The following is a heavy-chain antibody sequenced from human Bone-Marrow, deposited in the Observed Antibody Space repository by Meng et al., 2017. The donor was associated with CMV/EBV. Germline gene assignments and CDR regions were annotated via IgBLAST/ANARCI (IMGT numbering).Heavy chain of an antibody. D-gene: IGHD1-26*01. V-gene: IGHV3-48*03. CDR1: GFTFSSYE. CDR2: ISSSGSTI. J-gene: IGHJ6*02. CDR3: ARDQFAGDYYYYGMDV. Sequence: GESLKISCAASGFTFSSYEMNWVRQAPGKGLEWVSYISSSGSTIYYADSVKGRFTISRDNAKNSLYLQMNSLRAEDTAVYYCARDQFAGDYYYYGMDVWGQGTTVTVSS.